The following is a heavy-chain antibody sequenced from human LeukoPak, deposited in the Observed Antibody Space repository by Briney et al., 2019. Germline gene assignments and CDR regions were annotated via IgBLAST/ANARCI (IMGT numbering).Heavy chain of an antibody. D-gene: IGHD3-3*01. CDR2: ISSSGSTI. Sequence: GGSLRLSCAASGFTFSDYYLSWIRQAPGKGLEWVSYISSSGSTIYYADSVKGRFTISRDNAKNSLYLQMNSLRAEDTAVYYCARGDTIFGVVNHFDYWGQGTLVTVSS. CDR3: ARGDTIFGVVNHFDY. V-gene: IGHV3-11*01. CDR1: GFTFSDYY. J-gene: IGHJ4*02.